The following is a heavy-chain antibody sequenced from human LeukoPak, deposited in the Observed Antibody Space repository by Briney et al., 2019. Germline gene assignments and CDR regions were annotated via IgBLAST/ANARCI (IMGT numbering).Heavy chain of an antibody. J-gene: IGHJ4*01. CDR2: IKEDGNEK. D-gene: IGHD4-11*01. CDR1: GFTFGTYW. V-gene: IGHV3-7*03. Sequence: GGSLRLSCVASGFTFGTYWMTWVRQAPGMGLEWVANIKEDGNEKYYVGSVKGRLTISRDNAKNSLFLLMDSLRAEDTAVYYCASYSLYGDYHYFDQWGQGTLVIVSS. CDR3: ASYSLYGDYHYFDQ.